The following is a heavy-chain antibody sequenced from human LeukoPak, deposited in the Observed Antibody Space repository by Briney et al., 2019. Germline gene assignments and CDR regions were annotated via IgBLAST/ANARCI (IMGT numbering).Heavy chain of an antibody. J-gene: IGHJ4*02. CDR2: IIPIFGTA. D-gene: IGHD5-18*01. V-gene: IGHV1-69*05. Sequence: SSVKVSCKASGGTFSSYAISWVRQAPGQGLEWMGGIIPIFGTANYAQKFQGGVTITTDESTSTAYMELSSLRSEDTAVYYCARGGYSYGYYGYWGQGTLVTVSS. CDR1: GGTFSSYA. CDR3: ARGGYSYGYYGY.